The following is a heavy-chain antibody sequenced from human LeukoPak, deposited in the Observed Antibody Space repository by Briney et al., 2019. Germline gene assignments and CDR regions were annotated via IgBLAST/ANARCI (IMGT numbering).Heavy chain of an antibody. CDR3: ARDVTAARQFDP. V-gene: IGHV3-48*04. J-gene: IGHJ5*02. CDR1: GFTFSSHS. D-gene: IGHD6-6*01. Sequence: GGSLRLSCAASGFTFSSHSMNWVRQAPGKGLEWVSYISSSSTTIYYADSVKGRFTISRDNTKNSLYLQMNSLRAEDTAVYYCARDVTAARQFDPWGQGTLVTVSS. CDR2: ISSSSTTI.